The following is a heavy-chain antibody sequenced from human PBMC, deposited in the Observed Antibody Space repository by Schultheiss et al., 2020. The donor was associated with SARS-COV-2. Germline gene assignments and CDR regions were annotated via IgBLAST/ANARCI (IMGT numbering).Heavy chain of an antibody. D-gene: IGHD6-13*01. CDR2: ISWNSGSI. J-gene: IGHJ6*02. CDR1: GFTFDDYA. Sequence: SLKISCAASGFTFDDYAMHWVRQAPGKGLEWVSGISWNSGSIGYADSVKGRFTISRDNAKNSLYLQMNSLRAEDTAVFYCARGGYSSSWSYYYYGMDVWGQGTTVTVSS. V-gene: IGHV3-9*01. CDR3: ARGGYSSSWSYYYYGMDV.